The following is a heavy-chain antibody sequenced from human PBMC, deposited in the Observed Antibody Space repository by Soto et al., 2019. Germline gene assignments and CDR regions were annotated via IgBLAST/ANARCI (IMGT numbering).Heavy chain of an antibody. CDR1: GGSDVFNNYP. Sequence: QVQLVQSGAEIKKPASSVKVSCKASGGSDVFNNYPVSWVRQAPGQGLEWMGAIITMFNTADYAQRFLGRVTITADEFTRTVYMELTSLKSDDTAVYYCARHYPTAVSGAGWFDTWGQGTLVTVSS. J-gene: IGHJ5*02. D-gene: IGHD6-19*01. CDR2: IITMFNTA. CDR3: ARHYPTAVSGAGWFDT. V-gene: IGHV1-69*01.